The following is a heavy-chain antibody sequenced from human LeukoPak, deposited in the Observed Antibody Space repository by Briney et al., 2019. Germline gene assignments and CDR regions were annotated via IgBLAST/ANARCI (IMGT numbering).Heavy chain of an antibody. D-gene: IGHD2-8*01. V-gene: IGHV6-1*01. CDR3: ARDPNLWCMTD. CDR1: GDSVSSNAAV. Sequence: SQTLSLTCDISGDSVSSNAAVWNWIRQSPSRGLEWLGRTYYRSKWYNDYADSVKSRITIKSDTSKNQFSLQLNSMTPEDTAVYYCARDPNLWCMTDWGQGTLVTVSS. CDR2: TYYRSKWYN. J-gene: IGHJ4*02.